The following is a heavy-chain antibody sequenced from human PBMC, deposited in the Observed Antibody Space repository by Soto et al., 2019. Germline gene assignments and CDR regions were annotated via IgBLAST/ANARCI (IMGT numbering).Heavy chain of an antibody. CDR3: ARGSDYYDSSGYYQHAPSYYGMDV. Sequence: GASVKVSCKASGGTFSSYAISWVRQAPGQGLEWMGGIIPIFGTANYAQKFQGRVTITADESTSTAYMELSSLRSEDTAVYYCARGSDYYDSSGYYQHAPSYYGMDVWGQGTTVTVSS. CDR1: GGTFSSYA. J-gene: IGHJ6*02. CDR2: IIPIFGTA. V-gene: IGHV1-69*13. D-gene: IGHD3-22*01.